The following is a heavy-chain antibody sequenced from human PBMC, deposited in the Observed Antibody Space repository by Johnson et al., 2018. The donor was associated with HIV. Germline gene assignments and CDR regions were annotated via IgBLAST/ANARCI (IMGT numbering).Heavy chain of an antibody. V-gene: IGHV3-11*01. CDR1: GFTFSDYY. CDR2: ISDRGGTI. Sequence: QVQLVESGGGLVKPGGSLRLSCAASGFTFSDYYMSWIRQAPGKGLEWVSYISDRGGTIYYADSVKGRFTISRDNAKNSLFLQMNSLRVEDTAFYDCAKVDNYYGGAFDIWGQGTMVTVSS. CDR3: AKVDNYYGGAFDI. D-gene: IGHD3-22*01. J-gene: IGHJ3*02.